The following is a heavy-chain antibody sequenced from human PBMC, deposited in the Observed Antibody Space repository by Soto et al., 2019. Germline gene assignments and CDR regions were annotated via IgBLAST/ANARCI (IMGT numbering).Heavy chain of an antibody. D-gene: IGHD6-19*01. CDR3: AGWSSGWYGVN. V-gene: IGHV3-66*01. CDR2: IYSGGTA. Sequence: EVQLVESGGGLVQPGGSLRLSCEASGFTVSSNYMSWVRQSPGKGLEWVSVIYSGGTAYYADSVKARFTISRDISKNTVYLQMNSLRAEDTAVYYCAGWSSGWYGVNWGQGTLVTVSS. CDR1: GFTVSSNY. J-gene: IGHJ4*02.